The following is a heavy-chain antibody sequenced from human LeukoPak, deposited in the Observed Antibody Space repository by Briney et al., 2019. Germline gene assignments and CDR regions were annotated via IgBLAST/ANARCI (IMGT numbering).Heavy chain of an antibody. J-gene: IGHJ4*02. CDR1: GGSFSGYY. V-gene: IGHV4-34*01. CDR3: ARDGWNYSIYY. CDR2: INHSGST. Sequence: PSETLSLTCAVYGGSFSGYYWSWIRQPPGKGLEWIGEINHSGSTNYNPSLKSRVTISVDTSKNQFSLKLSSVTAADTAVYYCARDGWNYSIYYWGQGTLVTVSS. D-gene: IGHD1-7*01.